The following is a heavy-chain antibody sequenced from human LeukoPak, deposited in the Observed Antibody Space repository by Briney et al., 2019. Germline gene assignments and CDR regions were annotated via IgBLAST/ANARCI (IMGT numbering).Heavy chain of an antibody. D-gene: IGHD4-17*01. Sequence: GASVTVSCKASGYTFTSYAMHWVRQAPGQRLEWMGWINAGNGNTKYSQEFQGRVTITRDTSASTAYMELSSLRSEDMAVYYCARGSQGYGDLDYWGQGTLVTVSS. CDR1: GYTFTSYA. CDR3: ARGSQGYGDLDY. V-gene: IGHV1-3*03. CDR2: INAGNGNT. J-gene: IGHJ4*02.